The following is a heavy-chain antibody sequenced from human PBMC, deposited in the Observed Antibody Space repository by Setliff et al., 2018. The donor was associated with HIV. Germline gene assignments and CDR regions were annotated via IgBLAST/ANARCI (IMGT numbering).Heavy chain of an antibody. J-gene: IGHJ4*02. CDR1: GFTFSSYS. Sequence: LRLSCTASGFTFSSYSMNWVRQAPGRGLEWVSYISGDSNIIDYADSVKGRFTISRDNAKNSLYLQMNSLRAEDTAVYYCARDLHWAFDYWGQGTLVTAPQ. CDR2: ISGDSNII. D-gene: IGHD7-27*01. V-gene: IGHV3-48*01. CDR3: ARDLHWAFDY.